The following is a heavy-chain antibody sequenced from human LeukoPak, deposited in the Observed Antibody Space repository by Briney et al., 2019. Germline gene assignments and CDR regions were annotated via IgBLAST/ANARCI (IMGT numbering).Heavy chain of an antibody. V-gene: IGHV3-48*01. J-gene: IGHJ4*02. Sequence: PGGSLRLSCAASGFTFSRYSINWVRQAPGKGLEWVSYISSSSNMIYYADSVKGRFTISRDNAKNSLYLQMNSLRAEDTAVYYCARDRFWAAAAGIFDYWGQGTLVTVSS. CDR3: ARDRFWAAAAGIFDY. CDR1: GFTFSRYS. D-gene: IGHD6-13*01. CDR2: ISSSSNMI.